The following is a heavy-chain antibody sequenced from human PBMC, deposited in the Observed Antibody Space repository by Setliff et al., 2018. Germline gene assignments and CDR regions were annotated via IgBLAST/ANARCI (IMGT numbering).Heavy chain of an antibody. Sequence: GGSLRLSCAASGFTFSSYAMHWVRQAPGKGLEWVAVISYDGSNKYYAAPVKGRFTISRDNSKNTLYLQMNSLRAEDTAIYYCARTTGYRLEGDFDYWGQGTLVTVSS. CDR3: ARTTGYRLEGDFDY. CDR2: ISYDGSNK. J-gene: IGHJ4*02. D-gene: IGHD3-16*01. V-gene: IGHV3-30-3*01. CDR1: GFTFSSYA.